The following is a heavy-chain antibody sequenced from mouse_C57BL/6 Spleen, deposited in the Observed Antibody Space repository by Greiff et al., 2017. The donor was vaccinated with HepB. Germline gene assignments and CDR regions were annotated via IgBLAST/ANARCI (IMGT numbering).Heavy chain of an antibody. CDR1: GYTFTSYW. V-gene: IGHV1-52*01. CDR2: IDPSDSET. Sequence: VQLQQPGAELVRPGSSVKLSCKASGYTFTSYWMHWVKQRPIQGLEWIGNIDPSDSETHYNQKFKDKATLTVDKSSSTAYMQLSSLTSEDSAVYYCARRYYGSWFAYWGQGTRVTVSA. D-gene: IGHD1-2*01. CDR3: ARRYYGSWFAY. J-gene: IGHJ3*01.